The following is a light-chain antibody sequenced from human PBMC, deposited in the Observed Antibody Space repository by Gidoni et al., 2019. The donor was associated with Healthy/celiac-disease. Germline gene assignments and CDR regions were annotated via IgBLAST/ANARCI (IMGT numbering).Light chain of an antibody. CDR1: QSVTSSY. CDR3: QQYGSSPYT. V-gene: IGKV3-20*01. CDR2: DTS. J-gene: IGKJ2*01. Sequence: QSVTSSYLAWYQQKPGQAPRLLIYDTSSRATGIPDRFSGSGSGTDFTLTISRLEPEDFAVYYCQQYGSSPYTFGQGTKLEIK.